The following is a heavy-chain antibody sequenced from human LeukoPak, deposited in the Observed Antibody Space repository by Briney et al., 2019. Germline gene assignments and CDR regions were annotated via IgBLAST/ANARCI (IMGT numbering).Heavy chain of an antibody. CDR2: ISYDGSNK. D-gene: IGHD6-19*01. V-gene: IGHV3-30-3*01. CDR3: ARALESRGWNGREL. Sequence: GRSLRLSCAASGFSFNSYGMHWARQAPGKGLEWVAVISYDGSNKDYADSVKGRFTISRDKSKNTLYLQMNSLRPDDTAVYYCARALESRGWNGRELGAQRPVVTVSS. CDR1: GFSFNSYG. J-gene: IGHJ4*02.